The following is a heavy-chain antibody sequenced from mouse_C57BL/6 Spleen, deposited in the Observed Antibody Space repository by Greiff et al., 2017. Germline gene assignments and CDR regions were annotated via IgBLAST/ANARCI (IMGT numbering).Heavy chain of an antibody. V-gene: IGHV1-61*01. CDR1: GYTFTSYW. J-gene: IGHJ2*01. CDR3: AISTGTLDY. Sequence: QVQLQQPGAELVRPGSSVKLSCKASGYTFTSYWMDWVKQRPGQGLEWIGNIYPSDSETHYNQKFKDKATLTVDKSSSTAYMLLSSLTSEDSAVYYCAISTGTLDYWGQGTTLTVSS. D-gene: IGHD4-1*01. CDR2: IYPSDSET.